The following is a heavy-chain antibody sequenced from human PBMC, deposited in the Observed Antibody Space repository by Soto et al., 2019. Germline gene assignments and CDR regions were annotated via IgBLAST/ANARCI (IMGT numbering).Heavy chain of an antibody. CDR2: INHSWRP. V-gene: IGHV4-34*01. CDR3: ARRGSPKAFDI. D-gene: IGHD6-13*01. CDR1: AGSFSGYY. Sequence: SQSLSLTCSVDAGSFSGYYCSWIRQFPGKGLEWIGEINHSWRPLYNPSLKSRVTISVDTSKNQFALKVISVTAADPALDYCARRGSPKAFDIWGKGTKGIVSS. J-gene: IGHJ3*02.